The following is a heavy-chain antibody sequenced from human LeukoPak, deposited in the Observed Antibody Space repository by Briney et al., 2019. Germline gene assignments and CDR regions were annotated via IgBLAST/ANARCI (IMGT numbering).Heavy chain of an antibody. CDR3: ARRFPERYSGNFYPYYFDS. Sequence: SETLSLTCAVYGGSFSDYYWSWIRQPPGKGLEWIEEINHRGSTNYNSSLKSRVTISVDTSKNQFSLKLNSVTAADTALYYCARRFPERYSGNFYPYYFDSWGQGTLVTVSS. V-gene: IGHV4-34*01. D-gene: IGHD1-26*01. CDR1: GGSFSDYY. CDR2: INHRGST. J-gene: IGHJ4*02.